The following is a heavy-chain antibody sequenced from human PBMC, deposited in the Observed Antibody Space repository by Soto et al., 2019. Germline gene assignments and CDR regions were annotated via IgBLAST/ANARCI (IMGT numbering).Heavy chain of an antibody. CDR2: IIAIFGTG. Sequence: QVQLVQSGAEVKKPGSSVKVSCKASGGTFSSYAISWVRQAPGQGLEWMGGIIAIFGTGDYAQKFQGRVTITADESTSTAYMELRSLRSEDTAVYYGASAPSGNSLYYCCGMDVWGQGTTVTVFS. V-gene: IGHV1-69*12. CDR3: ASAPSGNSLYYCCGMDV. J-gene: IGHJ6*02. CDR1: GGTFSSYA. D-gene: IGHD2-15*01.